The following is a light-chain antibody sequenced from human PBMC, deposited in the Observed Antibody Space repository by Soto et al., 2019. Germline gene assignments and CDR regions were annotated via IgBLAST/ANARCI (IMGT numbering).Light chain of an antibody. J-gene: IGKJ5*01. CDR2: LGS. Sequence: DIAMTQSPLSLPVTPGEPASISCRSSQILLHTYGVNYLAWYLQRPGQSPQLLIFLGSNRASGVPDRFSGSGSGPDFTLKISSVEAEDFGVYYCMQALETPITFGQGTRLEIK. CDR1: QILLHTYGVNY. CDR3: MQALETPIT. V-gene: IGKV2-28*01.